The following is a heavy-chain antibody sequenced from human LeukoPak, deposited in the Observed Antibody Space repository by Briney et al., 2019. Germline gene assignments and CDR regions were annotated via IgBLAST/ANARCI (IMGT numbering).Heavy chain of an antibody. D-gene: IGHD6-19*01. CDR2: INPSGGST. V-gene: IGHV1-46*01. J-gene: IGHJ6*02. CDR1: GYTFTSYY. Sequence: ASVKVSYKASGYTFTSYYMHWVRQAPGQGLEWMGIINPSGGSTSYAQKFQGRVTMTRDTSTSTVYMELSSLRSEDAAVYYCARGRAVAGIYYYYGMDVWGQGTTVTVSS. CDR3: ARGRAVAGIYYYYGMDV.